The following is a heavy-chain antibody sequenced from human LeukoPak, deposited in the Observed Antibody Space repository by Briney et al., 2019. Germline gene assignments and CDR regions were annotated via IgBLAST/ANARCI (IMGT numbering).Heavy chain of an antibody. CDR1: GFTFSSYS. CDR3: AKDRPRLGEFFDY. CDR2: ISSSSSTI. D-gene: IGHD3-16*01. V-gene: IGHV3-48*01. J-gene: IGHJ4*02. Sequence: PGGSLRLSCAASGFTFSSYSMNWVRQAPGKGLEWVSYISSSSSTIYYADSVKGRFTISRDNAKNSLYLQMNSLRAEDTAVYYCAKDRPRLGEFFDYWGQGTLVTVPS.